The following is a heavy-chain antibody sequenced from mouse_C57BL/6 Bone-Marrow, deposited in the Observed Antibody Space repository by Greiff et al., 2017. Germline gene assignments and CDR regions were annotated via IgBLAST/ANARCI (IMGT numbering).Heavy chain of an antibody. J-gene: IGHJ1*03. Sequence: QVTLKVSGPGILQPSQTLSLTCPFSGFSLSTFGLGVGWIRQPSGKGLEWLALIWWDDDNYYNPALESGLTISKDTSKNQVFLKITNVDTAETATYYWARIRAGGYYVCWNIGVWGTGTTVTVSS. CDR1: GFSLSTFGLG. V-gene: IGHV8-8*01. D-gene: IGHD2-3*01. CDR2: IWWDDDN. CDR3: ARIRAGGYYVCWNIGV.